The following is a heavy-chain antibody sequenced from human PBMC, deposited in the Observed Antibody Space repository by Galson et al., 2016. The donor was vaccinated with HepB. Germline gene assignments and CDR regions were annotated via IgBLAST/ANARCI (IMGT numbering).Heavy chain of an antibody. Sequence: TLSLTCVVSGGSISRGGYSWSWIRQPPGKGLEWIGYVYQSGRTSYNPSLKSRVTISLDRSKNQFSLNLTSATAADTAVYYCARELPPHLYYGSGSYRGGIDPWGQGTLVTVSS. D-gene: IGHD3-10*01. CDR2: VYQSGRT. J-gene: IGHJ5*02. CDR1: GGSISRGGYS. V-gene: IGHV4-30-2*01. CDR3: ARELPPHLYYGSGSYRGGIDP.